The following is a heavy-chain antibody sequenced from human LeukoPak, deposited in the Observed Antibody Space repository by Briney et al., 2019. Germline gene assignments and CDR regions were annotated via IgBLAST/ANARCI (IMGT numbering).Heavy chain of an antibody. CDR3: AAQDVDTAMVDAFDI. CDR2: IYYSGST. CDR1: GGSISSGGYY. Sequence: SETLSLTCTVSGGSISSGGYYWSWIRQHPGKCLEWIGYIYYSGSTYYNPSLKSRVTISVDTSKNQFSLKLSSVTAADTAVYYCAAQDVDTAMVDAFDIWGQGTMVTVSS. J-gene: IGHJ3*02. V-gene: IGHV4-31*03. D-gene: IGHD5-18*01.